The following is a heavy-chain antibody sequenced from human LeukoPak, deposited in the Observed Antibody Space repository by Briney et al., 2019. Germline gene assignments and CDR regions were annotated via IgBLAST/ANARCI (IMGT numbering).Heavy chain of an antibody. CDR1: GGSISSSTYF. V-gene: IGHV4-39*07. Sequence: PSETLSLTCTVSGGSISSSTYFWGWIRQPPGKGLEWIGTIYYSGSTYYNPSLKSRVTISVDSSKNQFSLRLSSVTAADTAVYYCARESLTWLQSRTSWFDPWGQGTLVTVSS. CDR3: ARESLTWLQSRTSWFDP. D-gene: IGHD5-24*01. CDR2: IYYSGST. J-gene: IGHJ5*02.